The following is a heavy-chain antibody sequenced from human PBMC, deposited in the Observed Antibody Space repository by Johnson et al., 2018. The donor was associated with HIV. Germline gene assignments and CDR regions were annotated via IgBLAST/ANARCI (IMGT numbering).Heavy chain of an antibody. CDR1: GFIFSNYW. Sequence: VQLVESGGGVVRPGGSLRLSCAASGFIFSNYWISWVRQAPGRGLEWLANIKEDGSEDYYVDSLKGRFTISRDNARNSLYLQMDSLRAEDTAVYYCARDSVILVDGAFDIWGQGTMVTVSS. J-gene: IGHJ3*02. CDR2: IKEDGSED. V-gene: IGHV3-7*05. D-gene: IGHD2-15*01. CDR3: ARDSVILVDGAFDI.